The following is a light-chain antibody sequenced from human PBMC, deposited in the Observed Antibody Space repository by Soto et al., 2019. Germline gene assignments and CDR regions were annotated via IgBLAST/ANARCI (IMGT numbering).Light chain of an antibody. CDR1: QNVANY. CDR2: ESS. CDR3: QQRSNWTQT. Sequence: EIVLTQSPATRSLSPGERATLSCRASQNVANYLEWYPQTPGQAPRLLIYESSHRETGIAALFSGSGSGTEFTRTISSLEPEDFTVDYCQQRSNWTQTFGQGTKVDIK. V-gene: IGKV3-11*01. J-gene: IGKJ1*01.